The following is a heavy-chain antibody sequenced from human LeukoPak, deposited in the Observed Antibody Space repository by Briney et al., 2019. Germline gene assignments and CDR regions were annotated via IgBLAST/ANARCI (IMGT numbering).Heavy chain of an antibody. CDR3: ARFCSSTTCYWAFDV. D-gene: IGHD2-2*01. V-gene: IGHV4-4*07. CDR1: GGSISNYY. CDR2: IYTGGST. J-gene: IGHJ3*01. Sequence: PSETLSLTCTVSGGSISNYYWSWIRQPAGKGLECIGHIYTGGSTSYNPSLKSRVTMSVDTSKNHFSLKLHSVAAADTAVYYCARFCSSTTCYWAFDVWGQGTMVTVSS.